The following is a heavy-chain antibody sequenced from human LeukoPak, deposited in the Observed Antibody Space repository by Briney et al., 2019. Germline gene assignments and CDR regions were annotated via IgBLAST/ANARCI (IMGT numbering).Heavy chain of an antibody. D-gene: IGHD3-3*01. V-gene: IGHV3-23*01. CDR1: GFTFSSYA. Sequence: GGSLRLSCAASGFTFSSYAMSWVRQAPGKGLEWVSAISGSGGSTYYADSVKGRFTISRDNSKNTLFLQMNSLRAEDTAVYYCAKAMDFWSGRYFDYWGQGTLVTVSS. CDR3: AKAMDFWSGRYFDY. CDR2: ISGSGGST. J-gene: IGHJ4*02.